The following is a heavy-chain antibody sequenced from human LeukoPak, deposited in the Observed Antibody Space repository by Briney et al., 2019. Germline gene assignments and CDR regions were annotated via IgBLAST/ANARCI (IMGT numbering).Heavy chain of an antibody. J-gene: IGHJ4*02. Sequence: GGSLRLSCAASGFTFSSYAMHWVRQAPGKGLEWVAVISYDGSNKYYADSVKGRFTSSRDNSKNTLYLQMNSLRAEDTAVYYCARALYYYDSSGYFWGQGTLVTVSS. V-gene: IGHV3-30*04. D-gene: IGHD3-22*01. CDR1: GFTFSSYA. CDR2: ISYDGSNK. CDR3: ARALYYYDSSGYF.